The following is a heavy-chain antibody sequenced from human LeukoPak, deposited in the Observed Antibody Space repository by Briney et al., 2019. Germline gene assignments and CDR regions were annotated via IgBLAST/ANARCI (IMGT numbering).Heavy chain of an antibody. CDR1: GFTFSIYW. CDR3: ARGRCSSASCFFDY. D-gene: IGHD2-2*01. V-gene: IGHV3-7*01. Sequence: GGSLRLSCAASGFTFSIYWMSWVRQAPGKGLEWVANIKQDGSEKYYVDSVKGRFTISRDNAKNSLSLQMNSLRAGDTAVYYCARGRCSSASCFFDYWGQGTLVTVSS. CDR2: IKQDGSEK. J-gene: IGHJ4*02.